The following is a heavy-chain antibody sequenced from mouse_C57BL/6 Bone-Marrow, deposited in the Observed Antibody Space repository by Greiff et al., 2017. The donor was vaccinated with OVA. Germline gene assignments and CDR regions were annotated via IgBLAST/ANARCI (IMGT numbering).Heavy chain of an antibody. CDR2: INYDGSST. CDR1: GFTFSDYY. Sequence: EVNVVESEGGLVQPGSSMKLSCTASGFTFSDYYMAWVRQVPEKGLEWVANINYDGSSTYYLDSLKSRFIISRDNAKNILYLQMSSLKSEDTATYYCARSYDYDVWYFDVWGTGTTVTVSS. V-gene: IGHV5-16*01. CDR3: ARSYDYDVWYFDV. D-gene: IGHD2-4*01. J-gene: IGHJ1*03.